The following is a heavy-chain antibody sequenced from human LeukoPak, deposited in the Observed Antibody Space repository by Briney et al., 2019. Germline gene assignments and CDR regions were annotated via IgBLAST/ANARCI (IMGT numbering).Heavy chain of an antibody. CDR3: APELYDYGDYVGRSRFDP. V-gene: IGHV4-39*07. J-gene: IGHJ5*02. CDR2: IYYSGST. CDR1: GGSISSSSYY. D-gene: IGHD4-17*01. Sequence: PSETLSLTCTVSGGSISSSSYYWGWLRQPPGKGLEWIGSIYYSGSTYYNPSLKSRVTISVDTSKNQFSLKLSSVTAADTAVYYCAPELYDYGDYVGRSRFDPWGQGTLVTVSS.